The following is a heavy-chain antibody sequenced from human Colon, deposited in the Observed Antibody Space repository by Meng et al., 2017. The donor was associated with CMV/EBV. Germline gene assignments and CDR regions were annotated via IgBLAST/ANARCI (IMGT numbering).Heavy chain of an antibody. CDR1: GYTFSNFY. D-gene: IGHD5-12*01. Sequence: ASVKVSCKASGYTFSNFYMHWVRQAPGQGLEWMGIINPSGGRTTYAQKFQGRVIMTRDTSTNTVYMELSSLRSGDTAVYYCARDSHYTGYDPLDAEPWGQGTLVPSPQ. CDR3: ARDSHYTGYDPLDAEP. V-gene: IGHV1-46*01. CDR2: INPSGGRT. J-gene: IGHJ5*02.